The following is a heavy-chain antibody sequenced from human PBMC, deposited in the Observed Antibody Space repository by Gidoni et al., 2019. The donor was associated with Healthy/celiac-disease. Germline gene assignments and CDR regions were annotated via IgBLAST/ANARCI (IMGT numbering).Heavy chain of an antibody. CDR1: GFTFSSYP. D-gene: IGHD6-19*01. CDR2: ISYDGTNK. J-gene: IGHJ4*02. CDR3: ARGSGWLVQDLPDY. V-gene: IGHV3-30-3*01. Sequence: QVQLVESGGGVVQPGRSLRLSCAASGFTFSSYPMHWVRQAPGKGLEWVAVISYDGTNKYYADSVKGRFTISRDNSKNTLYLQMNSLRGEDTAVYYCARGSGWLVQDLPDYWGQGTLVTVSS.